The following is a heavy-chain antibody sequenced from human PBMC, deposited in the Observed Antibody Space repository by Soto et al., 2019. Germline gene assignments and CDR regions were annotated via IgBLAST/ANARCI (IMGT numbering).Heavy chain of an antibody. D-gene: IGHD6-13*01. Sequence: QVQLQESGPGLVKPSQTLSLTCTVSGGSISSGGYYWSWIRQHPGKGLEWIGYIYYSGSTYYNPALKSRVTISVDTSKNQFSLKLSSVTAADTAVYYCARGNSRPCVGSGYYGMDVWGQGTTVTVSS. CDR2: IYYSGST. V-gene: IGHV4-31*03. CDR1: GGSISSGGYY. J-gene: IGHJ6*02. CDR3: ARGNSRPCVGSGYYGMDV.